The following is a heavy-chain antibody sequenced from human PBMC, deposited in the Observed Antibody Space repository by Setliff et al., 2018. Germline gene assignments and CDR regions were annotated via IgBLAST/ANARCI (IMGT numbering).Heavy chain of an antibody. D-gene: IGHD2-2*01. Sequence: ASVKVSCKASGYTFRSYGISWVRQAPGQGLEWMGWISAYARKFQGRVTMTTDTPTNTAYMELRSLRSDDTAVYYCARGPLDFVVLPAAGKFDYWGQGTLVTVSS. CDR1: GYTFRSYG. CDR3: ARGPLDFVVLPAAGKFDY. CDR2: ISA. V-gene: IGHV1-18*01. J-gene: IGHJ4*02.